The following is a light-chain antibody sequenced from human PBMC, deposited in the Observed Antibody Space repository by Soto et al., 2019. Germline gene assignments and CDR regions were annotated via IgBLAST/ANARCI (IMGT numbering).Light chain of an antibody. CDR3: AAWDDSLSGHL. CDR2: EVI. Sequence: QSALTQPASVSGSPGRSITISCTGTSTDIGTYNSVSWYQHHPGKAPKLLIFEVIDRPSGVSDRFSGSKSGTSASLAISGLRSEDEADYYCAAWDDSLSGHLFGGGTKLTVL. V-gene: IGLV2-14*01. CDR1: STDIGTYNS. J-gene: IGLJ3*02.